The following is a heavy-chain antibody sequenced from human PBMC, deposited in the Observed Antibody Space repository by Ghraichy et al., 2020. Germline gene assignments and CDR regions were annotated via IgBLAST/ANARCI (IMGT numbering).Heavy chain of an antibody. CDR2: INHTGTS. D-gene: IGHD2-15*01. CDR1: GGTFNNYY. Sequence: SETLSLTCAVSGGTFNNYYWTWIRQSPEKGLEWIGEINHTGTSNSNPSLNTRVNISIDTSKKQFSLRLTSVTAADTAVYYCARHRRVGAADYWGQGILGTVSS. J-gene: IGHJ4*02. CDR3: ARHRRVGAADY. V-gene: IGHV4-34*01.